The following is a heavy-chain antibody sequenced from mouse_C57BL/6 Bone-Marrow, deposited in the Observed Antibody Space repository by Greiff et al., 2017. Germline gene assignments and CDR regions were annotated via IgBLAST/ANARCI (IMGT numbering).Heavy chain of an antibody. CDR3: ARHMVTTLYAMDY. CDR2: INSDGGST. CDR1: GFTFSSYD. Sequence: EVQLVESGGGLVKPGGSLKLSCAASGFTFSSYDMSWVRKTPEKRLELVAAINSDGGSTYYPDTMERRFIISRDNTKKTLYLQMSSLRSEDTALYYCARHMVTTLYAMDYWGQGTSVTVSS. D-gene: IGHD2-1*01. V-gene: IGHV5-2*01. J-gene: IGHJ4*01.